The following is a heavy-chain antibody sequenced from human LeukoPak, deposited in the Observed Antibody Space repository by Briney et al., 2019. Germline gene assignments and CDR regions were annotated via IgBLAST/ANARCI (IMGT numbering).Heavy chain of an antibody. CDR2: IYYSGST. Sequence: KPSETLSLTCTVSGGSISSYYWSWIRQPPGKGLEWIGYIYYSGSTNYNPSLKSRVTISVDTSKNQFSLKLSSVTAADTAVYYCARESAYSQGKGLVYWGQGTLVTVSS. D-gene: IGHD6-19*01. J-gene: IGHJ4*02. CDR1: GGSISSYY. V-gene: IGHV4-59*12. CDR3: ARESAYSQGKGLVY.